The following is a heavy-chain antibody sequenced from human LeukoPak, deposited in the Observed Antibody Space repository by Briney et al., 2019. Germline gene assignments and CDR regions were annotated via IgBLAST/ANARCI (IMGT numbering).Heavy chain of an antibody. J-gene: IGHJ4*02. CDR2: IIPILGIA. Sequence: ASVKVSCKASGGTFSSYTISWVRQAPGQGLEWMARIIPILGIANYAQKFQGRVTITADKSTSTAYMELSSLRSEDTAVYYCARDPGSSFPYFDYWGQGTLVTVSS. D-gene: IGHD6-13*01. CDR1: GGTFSSYT. V-gene: IGHV1-69*04. CDR3: ARDPGSSFPYFDY.